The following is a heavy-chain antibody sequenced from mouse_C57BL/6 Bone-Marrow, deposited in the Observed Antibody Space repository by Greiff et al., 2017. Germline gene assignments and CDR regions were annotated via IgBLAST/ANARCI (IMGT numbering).Heavy chain of an antibody. CDR2: IDPNSGGA. CDR1: GYTFTSYW. J-gene: IGHJ2*01. D-gene: IGHD2-3*01. CDR3: ARSRWLLPCYFDV. V-gene: IGHV1-72*01. Sequence: QVQLQQPGAEPVKPGASVKLFCKASGYTFTSYWMHWVKQRPGRGLEWIGRIDPNSGGAKYNEKFKCKATLTVDKTSSPAYMQLSSLTSEDSAVYYCARSRWLLPCYFDVWGQGTTLTVSS.